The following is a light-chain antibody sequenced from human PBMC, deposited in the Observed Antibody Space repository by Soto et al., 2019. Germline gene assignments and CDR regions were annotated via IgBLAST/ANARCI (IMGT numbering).Light chain of an antibody. CDR3: QQRSDWPST. J-gene: IGKJ4*01. V-gene: IGKV3-11*01. Sequence: EIVLTQSPATRSLSPGDRATLSCRASQRVGSYLGWYQQRPGQAPRLLIYDASNRATGIPARFSGSGSGTDFTLTISSLEPEDFAVYYCQQRSDWPSTFGGGTKVEIK. CDR1: QRVGSY. CDR2: DAS.